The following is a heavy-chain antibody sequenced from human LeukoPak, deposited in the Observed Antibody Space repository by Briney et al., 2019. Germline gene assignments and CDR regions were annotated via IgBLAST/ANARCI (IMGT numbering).Heavy chain of an antibody. V-gene: IGHV3-7*01. D-gene: IGHD5-18*01. J-gene: IGHJ4*02. Sequence: PGGSLRLSCVAPAFIFSAGWMSWVRQAPGKGLEWGAMIKRDASATYYVDSVKGRFTISRDNAKNSLYLQMNSLRVEDTAAYYCASLDTATSHRGASYWGQGTLVSVSS. CDR2: IKRDASAT. CDR1: AFIFSAGW. CDR3: ASLDTATSHRGASY.